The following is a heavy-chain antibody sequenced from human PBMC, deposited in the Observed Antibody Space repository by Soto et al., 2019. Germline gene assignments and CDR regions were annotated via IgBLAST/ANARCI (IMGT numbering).Heavy chain of an antibody. CDR3: ATMIRGLIHWLDP. Sequence: GASVKVSCKASGYTFTSYDINWVRQATGQGLEWMGWMYPNNGQTAYARTFQGRVTMTWNSSTSTAYMELSSLTSEDTAVYYCATMIRGLIHWLDPWGQGTLVTVSS. V-gene: IGHV1-8*01. CDR1: GYTFTSYD. D-gene: IGHD3-16*01. J-gene: IGHJ5*02. CDR2: MYPNNGQT.